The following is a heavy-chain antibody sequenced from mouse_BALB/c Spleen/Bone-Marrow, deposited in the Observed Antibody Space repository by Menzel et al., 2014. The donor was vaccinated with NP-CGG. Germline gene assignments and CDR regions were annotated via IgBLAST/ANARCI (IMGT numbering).Heavy chain of an antibody. V-gene: IGHV5-17*02. J-gene: IGHJ4*01. CDR3: VRPYNYAMDY. CDR1: GFTFSSFG. CDR2: INSGSSTI. D-gene: IGHD2-10*01. Sequence: EVKLVESGGGLVQPGGSRKISCAASGFTFSSFGMHWVRQAPEKGLEWVAYINSGSSTIYYADTVKGRFTISRDNPKNTLFLQMTSLRSEDPAMYDCVRPYNYAMDYWGQATSVTVSS.